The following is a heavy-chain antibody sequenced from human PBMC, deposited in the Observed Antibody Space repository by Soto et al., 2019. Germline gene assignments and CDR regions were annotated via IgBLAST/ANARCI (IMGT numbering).Heavy chain of an antibody. CDR1: GYTFTSYG. V-gene: IGHV1-18*04. CDR3: TRVINLYGDYHEMLDY. CDR2: ISAYNGNT. D-gene: IGHD4-17*01. J-gene: IGHJ4*02. Sequence: QVQLVQSGAEVKKPGASVKVSCKASGYTFTSYGISWVRQAPGKGLEWRGWISAYNGNTNYAQKLQGRVTRTTDTSTRTAYMELRSLRSDDTAVYSCTRVINLYGDYHEMLDYWGQGTLATFSS.